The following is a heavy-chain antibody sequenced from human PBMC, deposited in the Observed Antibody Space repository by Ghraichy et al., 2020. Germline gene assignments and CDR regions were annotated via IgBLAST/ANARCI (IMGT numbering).Heavy chain of an antibody. CDR1: GGSFSGYY. Sequence: SETLSLTCAVYGGSFSGYYWSWIRQPPGKGLEWIGEINHSGSTNYNPSLKSRVTISVDTSKNQFSLKLSSVTAADTAVYYCARGITVLAADGDAVDIWGQETMVAVSS. D-gene: IGHD1-20*01. J-gene: IGHJ3*02. V-gene: IGHV4-34*01. CDR2: INHSGST. CDR3: ARGITVLAADGDAVDI.